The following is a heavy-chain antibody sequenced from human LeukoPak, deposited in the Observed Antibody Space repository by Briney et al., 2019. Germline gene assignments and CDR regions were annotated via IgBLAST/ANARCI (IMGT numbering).Heavy chain of an antibody. CDR3: AAVYSSSSDVNAFDI. Sequence: ASVKASCKASGYTFTGYYMHWVRQAPGQGLEWMGWINPNSGGTNYAQKFQGRVTMTRDTSISTAYMELSRLRSDDTAVYYCAAVYSSSSDVNAFDIWGQGTMVTVSS. J-gene: IGHJ3*02. D-gene: IGHD6-6*01. V-gene: IGHV1-2*02. CDR2: INPNSGGT. CDR1: GYTFTGYY.